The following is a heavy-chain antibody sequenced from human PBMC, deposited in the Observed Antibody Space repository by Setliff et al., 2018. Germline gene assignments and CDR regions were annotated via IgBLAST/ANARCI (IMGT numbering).Heavy chain of an antibody. V-gene: IGHV3-7*01. D-gene: IGHD1-7*01. CDR2: IKQDVSEK. Sequence: GESLKISCAASGFTFSRYWMSWVRQTPQKGLEWVASIKQDVSEKYYVDSLKERFTISRDNAKNSLYLQMNSLRAEDTAVYYCARDQFRNSGGLYSWGQGTRVTVSS. J-gene: IGHJ5*02. CDR1: GFTFSRYW. CDR3: ARDQFRNSGGLYS.